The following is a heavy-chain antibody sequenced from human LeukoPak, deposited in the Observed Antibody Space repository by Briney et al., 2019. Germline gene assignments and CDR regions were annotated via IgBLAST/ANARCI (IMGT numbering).Heavy chain of an antibody. J-gene: IGHJ4*02. D-gene: IGHD1-26*01. CDR1: GGSISSSSYY. CDR3: ARSYSGSYYFSY. V-gene: IGHV4-39*01. Sequence: SETLSLTCTVSGGSISSSSYYWGWIRQPPGKGLEWIGSIYYSGSTYYNPSLKSRVTISVDTSKNQFSLKLSSVTAADTAVYYCARSYSGSYYFSYWGPGTLVTVSS. CDR2: IYYSGST.